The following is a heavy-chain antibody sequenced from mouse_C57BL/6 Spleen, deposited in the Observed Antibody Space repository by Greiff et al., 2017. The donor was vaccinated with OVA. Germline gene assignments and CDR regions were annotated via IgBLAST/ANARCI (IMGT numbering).Heavy chain of an antibody. CDR1: GYTFTSYG. J-gene: IGHJ1*03. D-gene: IGHD1-1*01. CDR3: AREGEYYGSRYFDV. V-gene: IGHV1-81*01. CDR2: IYPRSGNT. Sequence: VQLQQSGAELARPGASVKLSCKASGYTFTSYGISWVKQRTGQGLEWIGEIYPRSGNTYYNEKFKGKATLTADKSSSTAYMELRSLTSEDSAVYFCAREGEYYGSRYFDVWGTGTTVTVSS.